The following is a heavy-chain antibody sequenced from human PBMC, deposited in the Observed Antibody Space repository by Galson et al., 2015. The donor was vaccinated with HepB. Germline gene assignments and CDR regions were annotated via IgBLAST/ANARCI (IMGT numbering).Heavy chain of an antibody. Sequence: SLRLSCAASGFTFDSYGMHWVRQAPGKGLEWVSALSASGVHTYYPDSVKGRFIVSRDNSKNTLFLQMNSLRADDTAVYYCAKEGYASGTSAYYYMDVWGKGTTVAVSS. V-gene: IGHV3-23*01. CDR3: AKEGYASGTSAYYYMDV. CDR1: GFTFDSYG. D-gene: IGHD3-10*01. CDR2: LSASGVHT. J-gene: IGHJ6*03.